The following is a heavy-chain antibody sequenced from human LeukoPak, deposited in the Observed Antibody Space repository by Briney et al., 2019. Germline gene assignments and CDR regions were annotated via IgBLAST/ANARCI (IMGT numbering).Heavy chain of an antibody. Sequence: GGSLRLSCAVSGFTFSNYAMSWVRQAPGKGLEWVSTISGSDDSTDYADSVKGRFTISRDNSKNTLYLQMNSLRAEDTAVYYCAEDGHCSTTTCSTAKFDYWGQGTLVTVSS. CDR2: ISGSDDST. V-gene: IGHV3-23*01. CDR3: AEDGHCSTTTCSTAKFDY. D-gene: IGHD2-2*01. J-gene: IGHJ4*02. CDR1: GFTFSNYA.